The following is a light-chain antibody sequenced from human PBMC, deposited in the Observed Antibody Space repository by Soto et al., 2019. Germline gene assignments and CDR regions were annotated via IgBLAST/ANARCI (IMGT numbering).Light chain of an antibody. Sequence: QSALTQPRSVSASPGQSVAISCTGTISDVGGYNHVSWYQQHPGKAPKLMIYHVTERPSGVPDRFSGYKSGNTASLTISGLQAEDEADYYCCSYAGSYTVFGGGTKLTVL. CDR1: ISDVGGYNH. V-gene: IGLV2-11*01. CDR3: CSYAGSYTV. J-gene: IGLJ2*01. CDR2: HVT.